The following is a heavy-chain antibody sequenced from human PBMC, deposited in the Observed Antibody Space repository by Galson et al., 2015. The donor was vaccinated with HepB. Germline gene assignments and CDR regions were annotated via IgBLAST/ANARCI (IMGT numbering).Heavy chain of an antibody. CDR3: ARDLSIGFDF. CDR1: GFTLSTYT. CDR2: LSNTGAYI. V-gene: IGHV3-21*01. J-gene: IGHJ4*02. D-gene: IGHD2/OR15-2a*01. Sequence: SLRLSCAASGFTLSTYTMNWVRQAPGKGLEWVSLLSNTGAYIYYADSVKGRFTISRDIANNSLYLQMNNLRAEDTAVYYCARDLSIGFDFWGPGTLVTVSS.